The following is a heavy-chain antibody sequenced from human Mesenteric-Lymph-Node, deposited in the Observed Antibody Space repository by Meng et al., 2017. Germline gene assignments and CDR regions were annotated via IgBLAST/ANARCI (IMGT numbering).Heavy chain of an antibody. CDR1: GFVFTGYA. CDR3: AKAGDGGWELDYFDS. V-gene: IGHV3-23*01. Sequence: GGSLRLSCIASGFVFTGYAMSWVRQAPGKGLEWVSAVSGDGTRTYFADSVKGRFSISRDSSENTLSLQMNSLRAEDTAIYYCAKAGDGGWELDYFDSWDQGTLVTVSS. J-gene: IGHJ4*02. D-gene: IGHD3-10*01. CDR2: VSGDGTRT.